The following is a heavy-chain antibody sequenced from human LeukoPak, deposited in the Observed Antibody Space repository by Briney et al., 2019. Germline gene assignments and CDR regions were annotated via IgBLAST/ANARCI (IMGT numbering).Heavy chain of an antibody. CDR1: GFTFSSYE. D-gene: IGHD3-3*01. J-gene: IGHJ5*02. Sequence: GGSLRLSCAASGFTFSSYEMNWVRQAPGKGLEWVSYISSSGSTIYYADSVKGRFTISRDNAKNSLYLQMNSLRAEDTAVYYCARDLQLPRFLEWLDAWGQGTLVT. V-gene: IGHV3-48*03. CDR3: ARDLQLPRFLEWLDA. CDR2: ISSSGSTI.